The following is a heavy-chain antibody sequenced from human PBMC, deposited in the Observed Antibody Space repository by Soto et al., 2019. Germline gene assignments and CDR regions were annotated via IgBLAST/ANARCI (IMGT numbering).Heavy chain of an antibody. CDR2: ISAYNGNT. CDR3: ARDNYDSRGYYYGDAFDI. D-gene: IGHD3-22*01. V-gene: IGHV1-18*04. CDR1: GYTFTSYG. Sequence: ASVKVSCKASGYTFTSYGISWVRQAPGQGREWMGWISAYNGNTTYAQKLQGRVTMTTDTSTSTAYMELRSLRSDDTAVYYCARDNYDSRGYYYGDAFDIWGQGTMVTVSS. J-gene: IGHJ3*02.